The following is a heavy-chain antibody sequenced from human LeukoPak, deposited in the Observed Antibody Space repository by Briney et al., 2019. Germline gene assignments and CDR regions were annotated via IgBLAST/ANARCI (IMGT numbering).Heavy chain of an antibody. CDR3: VRAFPPLRTATAGDL. CDR1: GFTFSDCD. J-gene: IGHJ5*02. V-gene: IGHV3-21*06. D-gene: IGHD4-11*01. Sequence: GGSLRLSCTASGFTFSDCDMNWVRQAPGKGLEWVSSICGRSSHIYYGDPVKGRFSTSRDNGQNLVFLQMNSLGVEDTAVYYCVRAFPPLRTATAGDLWGQGTLVTVSS. CDR2: ICGRSSHI.